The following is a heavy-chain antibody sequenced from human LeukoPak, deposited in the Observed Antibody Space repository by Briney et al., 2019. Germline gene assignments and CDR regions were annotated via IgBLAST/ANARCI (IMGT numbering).Heavy chain of an antibody. V-gene: IGHV4-34*01. CDR2: IHNSGTT. Sequence: SETLSLTCAVSGGPFSGYFWSWIRQSSGKGLEWIGEIHNSGTTNYNPSLNSRVTISEDTSKNQFYLNLSSVTAADTAVYCCARRYYYNLGSFPFDFWGQGTLVTGSS. D-gene: IGHD3-10*01. CDR1: GGPFSGYF. J-gene: IGHJ4*02. CDR3: ARRYYYNLGSFPFDF.